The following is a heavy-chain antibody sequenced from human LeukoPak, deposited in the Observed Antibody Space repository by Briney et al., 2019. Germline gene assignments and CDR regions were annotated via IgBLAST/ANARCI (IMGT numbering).Heavy chain of an antibody. V-gene: IGHV4-59*01. Sequence: PSETLSLTCTVSGGSISSYYWSWIRQPPGKGLEWIGYIYYSGSTNYNPSLKSRVTISVDTSKNQFSLKLSSVTAAVTAVYYCASGAGPSDYWGQGTLVTVSS. CDR2: IYYSGST. CDR3: ASGAGPSDY. CDR1: GGSISSYY. D-gene: IGHD4-17*01. J-gene: IGHJ4*02.